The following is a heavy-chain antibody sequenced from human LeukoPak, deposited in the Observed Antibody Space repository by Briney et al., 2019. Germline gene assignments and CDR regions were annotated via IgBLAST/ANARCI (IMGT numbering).Heavy chain of an antibody. J-gene: IGHJ4*02. CDR3: ARHDSSGFFDY. D-gene: IGHD3-22*01. CDR1: GGTFSSYA. CDR2: IIPILGIA. V-gene: IGHV1-69*04. Sequence: SVKVSCKASGGTFSSYAISWVRQAPGQGLEWMGRIIPILGIANYAQKFQGRVTITADKSTSTAYMELSSLRSEDTAVYYCARHDSSGFFDYWGQGTLVTVSS.